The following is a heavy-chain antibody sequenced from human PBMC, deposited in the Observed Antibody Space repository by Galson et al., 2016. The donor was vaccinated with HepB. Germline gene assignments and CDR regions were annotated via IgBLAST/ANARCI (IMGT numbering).Heavy chain of an antibody. D-gene: IGHD4-11*01. V-gene: IGHV3-23*01. Sequence: SLRLSCAASGFAFSAYGMTWVRQAPRKGLEWVAAISTSGGSTDYADSVRGRFTISRDNSMNMLYLQMNSLRAEDSALYYCAKGTTRLGDNWGQGILVTVSS. CDR1: GFAFSAYG. J-gene: IGHJ4*02. CDR2: ISTSGGST. CDR3: AKGTTRLGDN.